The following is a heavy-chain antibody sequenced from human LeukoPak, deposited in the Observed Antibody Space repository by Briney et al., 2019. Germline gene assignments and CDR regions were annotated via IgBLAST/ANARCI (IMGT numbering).Heavy chain of an antibody. J-gene: IGHJ4*02. D-gene: IGHD1-7*01. CDR3: ARFQLDNWNYVIDN. CDR1: GYSFTSYW. Sequence: GESLKISCKGSGYSFTSYWIGWVRHMPGKGLEWMGIIYPGDSDTRYSPSFQGQVTISADNSISTAYLQWSSLKAPDTAVYYWARFQLDNWNYVIDNWGQGTLVTVSS. CDR2: IYPGDSDT. V-gene: IGHV5-51*01.